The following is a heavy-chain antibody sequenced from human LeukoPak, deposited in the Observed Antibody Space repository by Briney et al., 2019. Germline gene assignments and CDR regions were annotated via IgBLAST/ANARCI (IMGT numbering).Heavy chain of an antibody. D-gene: IGHD3-3*01. CDR2: ISASGGST. CDR3: AKGFWSGYLGGAFDM. Sequence: GGSLRLSCAASGFTFSSYSMNWVRQAPGRGLEWVSTISASGGSTYYADSVKGRFTISRDSSKHTLYLQMSSLRAEDTAVYYCAKGFWSGYLGGAFDMWGQGTMVTVSS. J-gene: IGHJ3*02. V-gene: IGHV3-23*01. CDR1: GFTFSSYS.